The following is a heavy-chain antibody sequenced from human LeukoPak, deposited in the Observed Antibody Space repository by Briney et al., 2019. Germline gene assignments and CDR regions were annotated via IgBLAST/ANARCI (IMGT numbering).Heavy chain of an antibody. CDR1: GFTFSSYA. CDR2: ISGSGSST. J-gene: IGHJ4*02. Sequence: GRSLRLSCAASGFTFSSYAMSWVRQAPGKGLEWVSGISGSGSSTYYADSVKGRFTISRDNSKSTLYLQMNTLRVEDTAVYYCAKSGNLDRYCSSTSCYRFDYWGQGTLVTVSS. V-gene: IGHV3-23*01. CDR3: AKSGNLDRYCSSTSCYRFDY. D-gene: IGHD2-2*01.